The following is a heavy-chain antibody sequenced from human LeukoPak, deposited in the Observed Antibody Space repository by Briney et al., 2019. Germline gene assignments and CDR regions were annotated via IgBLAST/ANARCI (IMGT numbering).Heavy chain of an antibody. V-gene: IGHV4-39*07. Sequence: PSETLSLTCTVSGGSISSSSYYWGWIRQPLGKGLEWIGSIYYSGSTYYNPSLKSRVTISVDTSKNQFSLKLSSVTAADTAVYYCTTDHPDFWSGYPEVSYYYMDVWGKGTTVTVSS. CDR1: GGSISSSSYY. J-gene: IGHJ6*03. CDR2: IYYSGST. CDR3: TTDHPDFWSGYPEVSYYYMDV. D-gene: IGHD3-3*01.